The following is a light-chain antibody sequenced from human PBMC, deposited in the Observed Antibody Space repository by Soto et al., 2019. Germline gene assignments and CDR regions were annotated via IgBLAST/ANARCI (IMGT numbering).Light chain of an antibody. CDR3: AAWDGSLNGYV. CDR1: NSNIGAGFA. J-gene: IGLJ1*01. Sequence: QSVLTQPPSVSGAPGQRVTISCTGSNSNIGAGFAVHWYQQLPGTAPKLLIHGNNNRPSGVPDRFSGSKSDTSASLAITGLQADDEADYYCAAWDGSLNGYVFGSGTKLTVL. CDR2: GNN. V-gene: IGLV1-40*01.